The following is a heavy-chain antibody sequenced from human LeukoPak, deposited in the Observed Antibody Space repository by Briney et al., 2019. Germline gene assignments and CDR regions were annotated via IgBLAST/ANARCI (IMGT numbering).Heavy chain of an antibody. CDR3: ARGFAGTLFY. CDR1: GLTFSSYS. J-gene: IGHJ4*02. D-gene: IGHD6-13*01. CDR2: ISSSGSTI. V-gene: IGHV3-48*04. Sequence: GGSLRLSCAASGLTFSSYSMNWVRQAPGKGLEWVSYISSSGSTIYYADSVKGRFTISRDNAKNSLYLQMNSLRAEDTAVYYCARGFAGTLFYWGQGTLVTVSS.